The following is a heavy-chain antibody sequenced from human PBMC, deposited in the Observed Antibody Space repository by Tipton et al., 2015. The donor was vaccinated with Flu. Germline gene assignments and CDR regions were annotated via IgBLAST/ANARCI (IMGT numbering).Heavy chain of an antibody. J-gene: IGHJ6*02. Sequence: SLRLSCAASGFTFNKYWVHWVRQTPGKGLVWVSLINSDGLRTNYADSVKGRFTVSRDNAKNTVYLQMNSLRAEDTAVYYCTRDSTLFGLDVWGQGTTVTVSS. CDR1: GFTFNKYW. CDR2: INSDGLRT. D-gene: IGHD3-10*01. V-gene: IGHV3-74*01. CDR3: TRDSTLFGLDV.